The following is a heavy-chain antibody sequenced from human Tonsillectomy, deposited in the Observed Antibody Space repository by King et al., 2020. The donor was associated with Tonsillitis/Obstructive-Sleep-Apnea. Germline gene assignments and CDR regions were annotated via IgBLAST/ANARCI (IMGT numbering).Heavy chain of an antibody. CDR2: ISVYNGKT. CDR3: ARDHSYYDSTGYPDY. Sequence: QLVQSGAEVKKPGASVKVSCKASGYTFINYGISWVRQAPGQGLEWMGWISVYNGKTNYAQKLQGRVTMTTDISTSTAYMELRSLRSDDTAVYYCARDHSYYDSTGYPDYWGQGTLVTVSP. J-gene: IGHJ4*02. V-gene: IGHV1-18*01. D-gene: IGHD3-22*01. CDR1: GYTFINYG.